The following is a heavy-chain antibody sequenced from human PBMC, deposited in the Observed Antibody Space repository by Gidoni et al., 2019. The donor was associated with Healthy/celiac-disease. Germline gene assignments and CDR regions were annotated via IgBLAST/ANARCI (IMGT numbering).Heavy chain of an antibody. CDR1: GFTFSSYA. V-gene: IGHV3-30-3*01. CDR3: ARDPVVVPVYYFDY. J-gene: IGHJ4*02. Sequence: QVQLVESGGGVVQPGRSLRPSCSASGFTFSSYAMHWVRQAPGKGLEWVAVISYDGSNKYYADSVKGRFTISRDNSKNTLYLQMNSLGAEDTAVYYCARDPVVVPVYYFDYWGQGTLVTVSS. CDR2: ISYDGSNK. D-gene: IGHD2-21*01.